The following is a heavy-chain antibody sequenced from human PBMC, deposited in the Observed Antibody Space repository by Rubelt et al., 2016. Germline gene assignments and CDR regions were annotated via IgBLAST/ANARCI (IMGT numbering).Heavy chain of an antibody. J-gene: IGHJ4*02. Sequence: QQAPGQGLEWMGCINTSSGNPTFAQGLSGRFVVSLDSSVITAYLEITNLKTEDSAVYYCARDWGASGYQYDYWRQGTLVTVSS. CDR3: ARDWGASGYQYDY. CDR2: INTSSGNP. V-gene: IGHV7-4-1*02. D-gene: IGHD5-12*01.